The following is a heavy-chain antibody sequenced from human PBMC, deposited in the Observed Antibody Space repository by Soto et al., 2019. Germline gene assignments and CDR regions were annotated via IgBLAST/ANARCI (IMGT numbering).Heavy chain of an antibody. CDR2: IYYSGST. D-gene: IGHD4-17*01. CDR3: ARDKWTVTTAGYYYYMDV. V-gene: IGHV4-61*08. Sequence: SETLSLTCTVSGGSISSGGYYWSWIRQHPGKGLEWIGYIYYSGSTYYNPSLKSRVTISVDTSKNQFSLKLSSVTAADTAVYYCARDKWTVTTAGYYYYMDVWGKGTTVTVSS. CDR1: GGSISSGGYY. J-gene: IGHJ6*03.